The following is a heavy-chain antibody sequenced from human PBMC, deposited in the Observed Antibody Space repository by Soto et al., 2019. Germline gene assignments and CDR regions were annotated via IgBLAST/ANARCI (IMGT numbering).Heavy chain of an antibody. CDR2: ISSSSSYI. D-gene: IGHD3-22*01. V-gene: IGHV3-21*01. CDR1: GFTFSSYS. CDR3: ARDRCSGSGYYSDAFDI. J-gene: IGHJ3*02. Sequence: GGSLRLSCAASGFTFSSYSMNWVRQAPGKGLEWVSSISSSSSYIYYADSVKGRFTISRDNAKNSLYLQMNSLRAEDTAVYYCARDRCSGSGYYSDAFDIWGQGTMVTVSS.